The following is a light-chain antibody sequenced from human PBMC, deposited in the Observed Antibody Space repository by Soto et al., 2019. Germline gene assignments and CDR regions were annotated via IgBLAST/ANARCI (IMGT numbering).Light chain of an antibody. CDR3: VSYTNPGTYV. V-gene: IGLV2-14*03. J-gene: IGLJ1*01. CDR2: DFT. CDR1: SRDVTDSDS. Sequence: QSALTQPASVSGSPGQSVTISCAGASRDVTDSDSVSWYQHRPGEAPELKILDFTYRPSGVSDRFSGSLSADTASLTISGLQVEDEGDYYCVSYTNPGTYVFGPGTKVTVL.